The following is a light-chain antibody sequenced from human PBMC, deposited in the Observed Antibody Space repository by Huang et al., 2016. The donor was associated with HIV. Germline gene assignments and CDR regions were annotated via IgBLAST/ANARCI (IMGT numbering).Light chain of an antibody. CDR3: QQYGGSPPFT. V-gene: IGKV3-20*01. J-gene: IGKJ3*01. CDR1: QSVSNNY. CDR2: GAH. Sequence: EIVLTQSPGTLSLSPGERATLSCRASQSVSNNYLALLQQERGQAPRLLIYGAHNMATGIPDRFNGSVSGTDFTLTIDRLQSEDCAVYYCQQYGGSPPFTFGPGIKVDLK.